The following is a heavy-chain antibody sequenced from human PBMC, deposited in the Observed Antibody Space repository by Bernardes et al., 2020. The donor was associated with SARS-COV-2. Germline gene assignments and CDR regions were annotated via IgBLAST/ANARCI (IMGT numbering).Heavy chain of an antibody. V-gene: IGHV3-21*01. Sequence: GGSLRLSCAASGFTFSSCSMNWVRQAPGKGLEWVSSISGDSGSIYYADSVKGRFTISRDNAKSSLYLQMNSLRAEDTAVYYCASCGGICYTDPFDYWGQGTLVTVSS. D-gene: IGHD2-15*01. J-gene: IGHJ4*02. CDR2: ISGDSGSI. CDR1: GFTFSSCS. CDR3: ASCGGICYTDPFDY.